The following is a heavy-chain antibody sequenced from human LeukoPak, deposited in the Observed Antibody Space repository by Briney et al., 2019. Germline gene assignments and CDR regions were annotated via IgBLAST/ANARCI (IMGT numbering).Heavy chain of an antibody. Sequence: GGSLRLSCAASGFTFSSYAMSWVRQAPGKGLEWVSVIYSGGSTYYADSVKGRFTISRDNSKNTLYLQMNSLRAEDTAVYYCARDCSYPLYYFDYWGQGTLVTVSS. CDR3: ARDCSYPLYYFDY. D-gene: IGHD1-26*01. V-gene: IGHV3-66*01. J-gene: IGHJ4*02. CDR1: GFTFSSYA. CDR2: IYSGGST.